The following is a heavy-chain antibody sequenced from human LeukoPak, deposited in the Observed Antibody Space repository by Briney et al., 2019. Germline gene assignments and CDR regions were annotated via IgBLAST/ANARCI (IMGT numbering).Heavy chain of an antibody. CDR3: ATWAFYHSLDV. Sequence: PGGSLRLSCEASGFTFDAYAMHWVRQAPGKGLEWVSLINKDGSATYYADSAKGRFTISRDNSKNSLYLQMNSLRSEDTALYYCATWAFYHSLDVWGQGTTVTVSS. J-gene: IGHJ6*02. V-gene: IGHV3-43*02. CDR1: GFTFDAYA. CDR2: INKDGSAT. D-gene: IGHD1-26*01.